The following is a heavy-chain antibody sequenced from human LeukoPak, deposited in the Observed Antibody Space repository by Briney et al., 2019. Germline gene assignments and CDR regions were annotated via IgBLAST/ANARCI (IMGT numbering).Heavy chain of an antibody. CDR3: ARGGDLGYCSGGSCYSVDY. CDR1: GFTFSNAW. V-gene: IGHV3-30-3*01. Sequence: GGSLRLSCAASGFTFSNAWMSWVRQAPGKGLEWVAVISFDGSIKFYADSVKGRFTISRDNSKNTLYLQMNSLRAEDTAVNYCARGGDLGYCSGGSCYSVDYWGQGTLVTVSS. J-gene: IGHJ4*02. D-gene: IGHD2-15*01. CDR2: ISFDGSIK.